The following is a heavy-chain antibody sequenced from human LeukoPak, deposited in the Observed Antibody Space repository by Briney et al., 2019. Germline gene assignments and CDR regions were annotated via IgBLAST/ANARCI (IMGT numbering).Heavy chain of an antibody. V-gene: IGHV5-10-1*01. CDR1: GYSFTSYW. D-gene: IGHD3-9*01. Sequence: GESLKISCKGSGYSFTSYWISWVRQMPGKGLEWMGRIDPSGSYTNYSPSFQGHVTISADKSISTAYLQWSSLKASDTAMYYCARTYYDILTGFDYWGQGTLVTVSS. CDR3: ARTYYDILTGFDY. J-gene: IGHJ4*02. CDR2: IDPSGSYT.